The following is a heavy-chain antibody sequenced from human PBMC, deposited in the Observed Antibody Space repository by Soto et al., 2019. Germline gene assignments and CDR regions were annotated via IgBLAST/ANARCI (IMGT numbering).Heavy chain of an antibody. D-gene: IGHD1-26*01. CDR3: ARDAAVGLFDY. V-gene: IGHV1-18*01. CDR1: GYTFTSYG. Sequence: SCKASGYTFTSYGISWVRQAPGQGLEWMGWISAYNGNTNYAQKLQGRVTMTTDTSTSTAYMELRSLRPDDTAVYYCARDAAVGLFDYWGQGTLVTVSS. J-gene: IGHJ4*02. CDR2: ISAYNGNT.